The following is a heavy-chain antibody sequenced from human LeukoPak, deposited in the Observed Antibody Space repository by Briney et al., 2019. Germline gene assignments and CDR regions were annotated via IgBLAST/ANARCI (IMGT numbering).Heavy chain of an antibody. Sequence: GESLKISCKGSGYSFTSYWIGWVRQVPGKGLEWMGIIYPGDSDTRYSPSFQGQVTISADKSISTAYLQWSSLKASDTAMYYCARSGTPGYCSSTSCYRGGPTYYYYMDVWGKGTTVTVSS. CDR1: GYSFTSYW. J-gene: IGHJ6*03. CDR2: IYPGDSDT. D-gene: IGHD2-2*02. V-gene: IGHV5-51*01. CDR3: ARSGTPGYCSSTSCYRGGPTYYYYMDV.